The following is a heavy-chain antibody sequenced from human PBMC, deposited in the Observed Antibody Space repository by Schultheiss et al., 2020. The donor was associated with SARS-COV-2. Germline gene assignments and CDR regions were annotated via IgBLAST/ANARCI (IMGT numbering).Heavy chain of an antibody. J-gene: IGHJ4*02. CDR1: GFTFSSYA. V-gene: IGHV3-48*04. D-gene: IGHD3-16*02. Sequence: GGSLRLSCAASGFTFSSYAMSWVRQAPGKGLEWVSYISSSSSTIYYADSVKGRFTISRDNAKNSLYLQMNSLRAEDKAVYYCTTERITFGGVIVYFDYWGQGTLVTVSS. CDR2: ISSSSSTI. CDR3: TTERITFGGVIVYFDY.